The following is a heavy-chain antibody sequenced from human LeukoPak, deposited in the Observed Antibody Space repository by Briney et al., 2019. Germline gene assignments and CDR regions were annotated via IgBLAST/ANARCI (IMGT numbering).Heavy chain of an antibody. Sequence: KPSETLSLTCAVYGGSFSGYYWSWIRQPPGKGLEWIGEINHSGSTNYNPSLKSRVTISVDTSKNQFSLKLSSVTAADTAVYYCARPRGIAARRGMDVWGQGTTVTVSS. CDR1: GGSFSGYY. CDR2: INHSGST. V-gene: IGHV4-34*01. J-gene: IGHJ6*02. CDR3: ARPRGIAARRGMDV. D-gene: IGHD6-13*01.